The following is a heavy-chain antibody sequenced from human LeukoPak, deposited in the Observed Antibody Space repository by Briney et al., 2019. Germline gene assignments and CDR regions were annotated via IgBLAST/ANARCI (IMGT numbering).Heavy chain of an antibody. CDR3: ARDYSNHYYFDY. CDR1: GFTFRSFW. V-gene: IGHV3-7*01. D-gene: IGHD4-11*01. CDR2: IKQDETEK. J-gene: IGHJ4*02. Sequence: GGSLRLSCAASGFTFRSFWMSWVRQAPEKGLEWVANIKQDETEKYYVDSVKGRFTISRDNAKNSLYLQMNSLRAEDTAVYYCARDYSNHYYFDYWGQGTLVTVSS.